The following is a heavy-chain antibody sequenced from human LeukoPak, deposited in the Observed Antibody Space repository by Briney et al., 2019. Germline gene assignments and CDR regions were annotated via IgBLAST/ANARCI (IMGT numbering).Heavy chain of an antibody. CDR2: ISSSSSTI. CDR1: GFTFSSYS. D-gene: IGHD2-2*01. J-gene: IGHJ5*02. Sequence: PGGSLRLSCAASGFTFSSYSMNWVRQAPGQGLEWVSYISSSSSTIYYADSVKGRFTISRDNAKNSLYLQMSSLRAEDKAVYYCARGPRRIVVLPTPFDPWGQGTLVTVSP. V-gene: IGHV3-48*01. CDR3: ARGPRRIVVLPTPFDP.